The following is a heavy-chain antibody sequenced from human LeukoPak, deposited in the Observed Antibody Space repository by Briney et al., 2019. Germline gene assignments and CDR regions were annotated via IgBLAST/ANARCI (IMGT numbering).Heavy chain of an antibody. V-gene: IGHV4-39*01. CDR3: ARQVRDSSPGLYFDY. CDR2: GYYCGST. Sequence: ESLRLSCAASGFTFSSYSLNWVRQPPGQGQEWNGSGYYCGSTCSNPSLTSQSTISVDMSKNQFSLKLSSVSAADTAVYYCARQVRDSSPGLYFDYWGQGTLGTVSS. D-gene: IGHD3-22*01. J-gene: IGHJ4*02. CDR1: GFTFSSYSLN.